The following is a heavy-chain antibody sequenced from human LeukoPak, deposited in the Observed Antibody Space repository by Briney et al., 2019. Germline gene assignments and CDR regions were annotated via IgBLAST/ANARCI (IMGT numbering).Heavy chain of an antibody. CDR1: GFTFSSYA. V-gene: IGHV3-30-3*01. CDR2: ISYDGSNK. D-gene: IGHD1-20*01. Sequence: GGSLRLSCAASGFTFSSYAMHWVRQAPGKGLEWVAVISYDGSNKYYADSVKGRFTISRDNSKNTLYLQMNSLRAEDTAVYYCAREYNWIQQGSFDYWGQGTLVTVSS. CDR3: AREYNWIQQGSFDY. J-gene: IGHJ4*02.